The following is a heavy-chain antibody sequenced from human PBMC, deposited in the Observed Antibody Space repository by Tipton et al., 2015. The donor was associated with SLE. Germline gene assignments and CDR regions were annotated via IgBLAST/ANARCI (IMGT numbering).Heavy chain of an antibody. V-gene: IGHV3-23*01. D-gene: IGHD3-22*01. CDR2: ISGSGGKT. CDR1: GFKFRNYA. CDR3: AKERGTSLIGGYFDY. Sequence: SLRLSCVSSGFKFRNYALTWVRQAPGKGLEWVSSISGSGGKTYSADSVKGRFTISRDNSSNTVHLQMNSLRAEDTAIYYCAKERGTSLIGGYFDYWGQGTLVTVSS. J-gene: IGHJ4*02.